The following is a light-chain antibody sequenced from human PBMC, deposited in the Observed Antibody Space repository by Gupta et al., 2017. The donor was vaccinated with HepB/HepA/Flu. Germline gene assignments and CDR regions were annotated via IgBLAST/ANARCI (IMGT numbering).Light chain of an antibody. CDR3: QSFESSRTACV. V-gene: IGLV1-40*01. Sequence: SVLPPPPSVSGAPWQTVTISCTGISSNLGAGYDVHWYQQLPGTAPKLLICGNGYRPSGVPDRVSGSKSGTSSSPAITGLQAEDEADYYCQSFESSRTACVFGTGTRVTVL. CDR1: SSNLGAGYD. J-gene: IGLJ1*01. CDR2: GNG.